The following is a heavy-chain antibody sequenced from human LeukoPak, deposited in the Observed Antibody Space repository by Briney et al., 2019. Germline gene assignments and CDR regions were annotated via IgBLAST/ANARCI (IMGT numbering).Heavy chain of an antibody. CDR2: ISYDGSNK. D-gene: IGHD2-2*01. Sequence: PGGSLRLSCAASGFTFSSYAMHWVRQAPGKGLVWVAVISYDGSNKYYADSVKGRFTISRDNSKNTLYLQMNSLRAEDTAVYYCARDGGDIVVVPAAHFDYWGQGTLVTVSS. CDR3: ARDGGDIVVVPAAHFDY. J-gene: IGHJ4*02. CDR1: GFTFSSYA. V-gene: IGHV3-30-3*01.